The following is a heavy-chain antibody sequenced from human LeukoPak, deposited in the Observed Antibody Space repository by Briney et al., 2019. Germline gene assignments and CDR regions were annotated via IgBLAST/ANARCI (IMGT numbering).Heavy chain of an antibody. Sequence: GGSLRLSCAASGFTFSSYAMSWVRQAPGKGLEWVSAISGSGGSTYYADSVKGRFTISRDNSKNTLYLQMNSLRAEDTAVYYCAKDRGNYYDSSGYSFWGQGTLVTVPS. CDR1: GFTFSSYA. V-gene: IGHV3-23*01. D-gene: IGHD3-22*01. J-gene: IGHJ4*02. CDR2: ISGSGGST. CDR3: AKDRGNYYDSSGYSF.